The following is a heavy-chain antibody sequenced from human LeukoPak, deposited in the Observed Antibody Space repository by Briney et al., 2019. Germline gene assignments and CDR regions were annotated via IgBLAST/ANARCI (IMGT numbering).Heavy chain of an antibody. CDR2: ISGGTT. J-gene: IGHJ4*02. Sequence: PGGSLRLSCAASGFTFSSYAMGWVRQTPGKGLEWVSTISGGTTYYSDSVKGRFTISRDNSKNTLYLQMNSLRAEDTAVYYCAKGVGYCSGGSCQQFDYWGQGTLVTVSS. CDR1: GFTFSSYA. D-gene: IGHD2-15*01. CDR3: AKGVGYCSGGSCQQFDY. V-gene: IGHV3-23*01.